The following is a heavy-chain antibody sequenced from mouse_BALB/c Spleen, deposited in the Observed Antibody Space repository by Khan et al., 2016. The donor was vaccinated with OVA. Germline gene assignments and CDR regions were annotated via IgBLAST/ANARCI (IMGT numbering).Heavy chain of an antibody. CDR3: ARGTFDY. CDR1: GYSFTTYY. D-gene: IGHD3-3*01. V-gene: IGHV1-34*01. J-gene: IGHJ3*01. CDR2: IDLFNGGN. Sequence: EVQLQESGPELMKPGASVKISCKASGYSFTTYYMHWVKQSHGKSLEWIGYIDLFNGGNDYNQKFKGKATLTVDKSSSTAYMHLSSLTSEDSAVYYGARGTFDYWGQGTLVTVSA.